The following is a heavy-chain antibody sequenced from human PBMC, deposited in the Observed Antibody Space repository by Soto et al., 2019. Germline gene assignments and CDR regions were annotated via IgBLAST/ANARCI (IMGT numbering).Heavy chain of an antibody. J-gene: IGHJ4*02. CDR3: AKRGIGASFDY. D-gene: IGHD3-16*01. CDR1: GFTFSSYA. CDR2: ISGSGDST. V-gene: IGHV3-23*01. Sequence: EVQLLESGGGLVQPGGSLRLSCAAAGFTFSSYAMNWVRQAPGKGLEWVSVISGSGDSTYYADSVKGRFTISRDNSKNTLYLHMNSLRAEDTAVYYCAKRGIGASFDYWGQGTLVTVSS.